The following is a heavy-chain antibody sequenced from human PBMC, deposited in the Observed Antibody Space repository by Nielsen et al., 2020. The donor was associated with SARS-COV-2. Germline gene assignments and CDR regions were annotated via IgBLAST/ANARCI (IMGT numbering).Heavy chain of an antibody. Sequence: GESLKISCAASGFTFSSYGMHWVRQAPGKGLEWVALMWYDGVEKDYADSVRGRFTISRDNSKTTMYLQMNSLRAEDTAVYYCARKGWGYGSGSYYKGPMDHWGQGTLVTVSS. D-gene: IGHD3-10*01. CDR2: MWYDGVEK. CDR1: GFTFSSYG. CDR3: ARKGWGYGSGSYYKGPMDH. J-gene: IGHJ4*02. V-gene: IGHV3-33*01.